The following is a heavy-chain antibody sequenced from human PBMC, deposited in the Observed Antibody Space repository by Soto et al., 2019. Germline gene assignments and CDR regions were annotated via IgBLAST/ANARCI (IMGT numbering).Heavy chain of an antibody. V-gene: IGHV6-1*01. CDR2: TYYRSKWYN. CDR3: ARGSGPEGSATYYYMDV. D-gene: IGHD1-26*01. Sequence: KQSQTLSLTCAISGDSVSSNSAAWNWIRQSPSRGLEWLGRTYYRSKWYNDYAVSVKSRITINPDTSKNQFSLQLNSVTPEDTAVYYCARGSGPEGSATYYYMDVWGKGTTVTVSS. J-gene: IGHJ6*03. CDR1: GDSVSSNSAA.